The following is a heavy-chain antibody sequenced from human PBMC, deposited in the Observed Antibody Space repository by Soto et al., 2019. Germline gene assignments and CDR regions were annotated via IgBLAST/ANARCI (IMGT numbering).Heavy chain of an antibody. D-gene: IGHD4-4*01. CDR1: GFTFSSYA. V-gene: IGHV3-30-3*01. CDR3: ARPLWRDDYNWGYFDL. CDR2: ISYDGSNK. Sequence: QVQLVESRGGVVQPGRSLRLSCAASGFTFSSYAMHWVRQAPGKGLEWVAVISYDGSNKYYADSVKGRFTISRDNSKNTLYLQMNSLRTEDTAVYYCARPLWRDDYNWGYFDLWGRGTLVTVSS. J-gene: IGHJ2*01.